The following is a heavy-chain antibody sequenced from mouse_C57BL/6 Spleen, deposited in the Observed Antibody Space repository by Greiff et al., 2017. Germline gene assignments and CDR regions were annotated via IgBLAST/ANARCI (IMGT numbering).Heavy chain of an antibody. Sequence: QVQLQQSGAELVRPGTSVKLSCKASGYTFTSYWMHWVKQRPGQGLEWIGVIDPSDSYTNYNQKFKGKATLTVDTSSSTAYMQLSSLTSEDSAVYYCAGGYGNYNYYAMDYWGQGTSVTVSS. CDR1: GYTFTSYW. D-gene: IGHD2-1*01. CDR3: AGGYGNYNYYAMDY. J-gene: IGHJ4*01. CDR2: IDPSDSYT. V-gene: IGHV1-59*01.